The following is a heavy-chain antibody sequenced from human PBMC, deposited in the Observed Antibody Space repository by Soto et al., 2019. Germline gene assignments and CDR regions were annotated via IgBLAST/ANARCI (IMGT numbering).Heavy chain of an antibody. CDR1: GGSISSYY. V-gene: IGHV4-59*08. J-gene: IGHJ4*02. Sequence: LSLTCTVSGGSISSYYWSWIRQPPGKGLEWIGYIYYSGSTNYNPSLKSRVTISVDTSKNQFSLKLSSVTAADTAVYYCAGDDSSSWTYWGQGTLVTVSS. CDR2: IYYSGST. D-gene: IGHD6-13*01. CDR3: AGDDSSSWTY.